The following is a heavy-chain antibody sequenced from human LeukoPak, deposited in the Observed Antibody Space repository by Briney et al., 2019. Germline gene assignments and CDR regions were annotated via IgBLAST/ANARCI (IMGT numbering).Heavy chain of an antibody. V-gene: IGHV1-69*13. CDR2: IIPIFGTA. Sequence: GASVKVSCKASGGTFSSYAISWVRQAAGQGLEWRGGIIPIFGTANYAQKFQGRVTITADESTSTAYMELSSLRSEDTAVYYCARVRRCSSTSCYLHYWGQGTLVTVSS. D-gene: IGHD2-2*01. J-gene: IGHJ4*02. CDR3: ARVRRCSSTSCYLHY. CDR1: GGTFSSYA.